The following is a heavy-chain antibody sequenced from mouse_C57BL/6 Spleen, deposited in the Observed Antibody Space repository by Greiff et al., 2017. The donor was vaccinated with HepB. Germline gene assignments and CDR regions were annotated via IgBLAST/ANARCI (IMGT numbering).Heavy chain of an antibody. D-gene: IGHD1-1*01. Sequence: QVQLQQSGAELVKPGASVKISCKASGYAFSSYWMNWVKQRPGKGLEWIGQIFPGDGDTNYNGKFKGKATLTADKSSSTAYMQLSSLTSEDSAVYFCARTLDYGRFDYWGQGTTLTVSS. CDR2: IFPGDGDT. CDR1: GYAFSSYW. V-gene: IGHV1-80*01. J-gene: IGHJ2*01. CDR3: ARTLDYGRFDY.